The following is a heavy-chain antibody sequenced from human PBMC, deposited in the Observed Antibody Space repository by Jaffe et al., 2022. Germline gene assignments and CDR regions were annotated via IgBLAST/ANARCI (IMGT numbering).Heavy chain of an antibody. CDR1: GGSISSSNW. CDR3: ARTQGLDYYGSGSYINDLYWFDP. V-gene: IGHV4-4*02. J-gene: IGHJ5*02. D-gene: IGHD3-10*01. Sequence: QVQLQESGPGLVKPSGTLSLTCAVSGGSISSSNWWSWVRQPPGKGLEWIGEIYHSGSTNYNPSLKSRVTISVDKSKNQFSLKLSSVTAADTAVYYCARTQGLDYYGSGSYINDLYWFDPWGQGTLVTVSS. CDR2: IYHSGST.